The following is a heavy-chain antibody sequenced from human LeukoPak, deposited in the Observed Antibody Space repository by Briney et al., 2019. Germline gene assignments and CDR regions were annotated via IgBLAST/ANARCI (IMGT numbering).Heavy chain of an antibody. J-gene: IGHJ4*02. V-gene: IGHV3-30-3*01. D-gene: IGHD6-6*01. CDR2: ISYDGSNK. Sequence: PGGSLRLSCAASGFTFSSYAMHWVRQAPGKGLEWVAVISYDGSNKYYADSVKGRFTISRDNSKNTLYLQMNSLRAEDTAVYYCARDPYSSSPFFDYWGQGTLVTVSS. CDR1: GFTFSSYA. CDR3: ARDPYSSSPFFDY.